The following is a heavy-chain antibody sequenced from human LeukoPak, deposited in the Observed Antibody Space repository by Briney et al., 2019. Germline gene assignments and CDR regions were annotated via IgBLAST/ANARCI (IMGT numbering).Heavy chain of an antibody. D-gene: IGHD6-13*01. CDR3: ARSPAHSSSWEFDY. CDR2: IYYSGST. Sequence: SETLSLTCTVSGGSISSSSYYWGWIRQPPGKGLEWIGSIYYSGSTYYNPSLKSRVTISVDTSKNQFSLKLSSVTAADTAVYYCARSPAHSSSWEFDYWGQGTLVTVSS. CDR1: GGSISSSSYY. J-gene: IGHJ4*02. V-gene: IGHV4-39*01.